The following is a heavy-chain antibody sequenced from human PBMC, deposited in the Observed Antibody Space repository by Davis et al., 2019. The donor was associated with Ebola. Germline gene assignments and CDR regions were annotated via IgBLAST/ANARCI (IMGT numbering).Heavy chain of an antibody. Sequence: SVKVSCKASGCTFSSYAISWVRQAPGQGLEWMGGIIPIFGTANYAQKFQGRVTITADKSTSTAYMELSSLRSEDTAVYYCARGLGYCSGGSCYSGSFDYWGQGTLVTVSS. V-gene: IGHV1-69*06. D-gene: IGHD2-15*01. J-gene: IGHJ4*02. CDR1: GCTFSSYA. CDR2: IIPIFGTA. CDR3: ARGLGYCSGGSCYSGSFDY.